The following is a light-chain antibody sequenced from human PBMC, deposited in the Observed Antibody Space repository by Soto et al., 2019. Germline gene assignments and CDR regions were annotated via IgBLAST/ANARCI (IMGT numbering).Light chain of an antibody. CDR3: HQYNNWPPWT. V-gene: IGKV3-15*01. Sequence: IVLTQSPATLSVSPGERASLSCGASQSVSSNLAWYQQKPGQAPRLLIYGASTRTTGIPARFSGSGSGTEFTLTISSLQSEDSAVYYCHQYNNWPPWTFGQGTKVDIK. CDR1: QSVSSN. J-gene: IGKJ1*01. CDR2: GAS.